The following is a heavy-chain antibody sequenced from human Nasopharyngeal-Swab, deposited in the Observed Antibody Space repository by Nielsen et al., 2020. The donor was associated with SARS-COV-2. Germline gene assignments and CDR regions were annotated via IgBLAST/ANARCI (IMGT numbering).Heavy chain of an antibody. CDR3: ARATSGSYYPFDY. J-gene: IGHJ4*02. D-gene: IGHD1-26*01. V-gene: IGHV4-59*01. Sequence: SETLSLTCTVSGGSISSYYWSWIRQPPGKGLEWIGYIYYSGSTNYNPSLKSRVTMSVDTSKNQFSLKLSSVTAADTAVYYCARATSGSYYPFDYWGQGTLVTVSS. CDR2: IYYSGST. CDR1: GGSISSYY.